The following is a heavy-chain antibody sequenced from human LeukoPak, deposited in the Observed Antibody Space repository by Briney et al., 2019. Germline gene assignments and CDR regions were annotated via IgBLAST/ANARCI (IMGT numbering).Heavy chain of an antibody. V-gene: IGHV4-38-2*02. J-gene: IGHJ5*02. Sequence: PSETLSLTSTVSGYSISTNSYYWAWIRQPPGEGLEWIGSIRRDGRTYYNPSLESRVTISLDTSKNQFSLGLPSVTAADTAVYFCARSLAHDGSHLGYGSWGQGTLVTVSS. CDR1: GYSISTNSYY. D-gene: IGHD1-26*01. CDR3: ARSLAHDGSHLGYGS. CDR2: IRRDGRT.